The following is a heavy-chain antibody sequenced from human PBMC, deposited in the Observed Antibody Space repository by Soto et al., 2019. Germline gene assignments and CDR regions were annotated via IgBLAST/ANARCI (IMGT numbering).Heavy chain of an antibody. D-gene: IGHD3-10*01. V-gene: IGHV1-18*01. CDR1: GYTFTSYG. Sequence: QVQLVQSGAEVKKPGASVKVSCKASGYTFTSYGISWVRQAPGQGLEWMGWISAYNGNTNYAQKLQGRVTMTTDTSTSTAYMELRSLSSDDTAVYYCARVPTMHRGELFFYFDYWGQGTLVTVSS. CDR2: ISAYNGNT. CDR3: ARVPTMHRGELFFYFDY. J-gene: IGHJ4*02.